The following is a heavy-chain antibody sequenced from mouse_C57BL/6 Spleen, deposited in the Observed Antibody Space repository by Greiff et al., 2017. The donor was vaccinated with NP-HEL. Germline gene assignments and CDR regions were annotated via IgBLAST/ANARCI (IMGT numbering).Heavy chain of an antibody. CDR3: TREYYSNYDYFDY. J-gene: IGHJ2*01. CDR1: GFTFSSYA. Sequence: EVHLVESGEGLVKPGGSLKLSCAASGFTFSSYAMSWVRQTPEKRLEWVAYISSGGDYIYYADTVKGRFTISRDNARNTLYLQMSSLKSEDTAMYYCTREYYSNYDYFDYWGQGTTLTVSS. D-gene: IGHD2-5*01. CDR2: ISSGGDYI. V-gene: IGHV5-9-1*02.